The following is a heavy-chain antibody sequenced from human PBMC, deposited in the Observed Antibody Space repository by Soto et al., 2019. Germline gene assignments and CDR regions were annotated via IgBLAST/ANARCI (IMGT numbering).Heavy chain of an antibody. J-gene: IGHJ3*02. D-gene: IGHD3-10*01. V-gene: IGHV3-72*01. CDR3: ARDQFTSMAFDI. CDR2: SRNKANSFTT. CDR1: GFTFSDHY. Sequence: GGSLRLSCAASGFTFSDHYMDWIRLAPGKWLEWVGRSRNKANSFTTEYAASGKGRFTTSRDDSKNSMFLQMNRLKTEDTAVYYCARDQFTSMAFDIWGQGXMVTV.